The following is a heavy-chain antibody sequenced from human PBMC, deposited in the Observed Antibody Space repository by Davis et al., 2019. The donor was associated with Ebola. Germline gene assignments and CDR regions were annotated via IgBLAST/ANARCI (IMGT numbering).Heavy chain of an antibody. Sequence: ASVKVSCKASGHSFTTYALHWVRQTPGQRLEWMGWINAGDGNTKYSREFQDRVSITRDASATTVYMELNSLRSDDTAVYYCAKDFWSGYPPYYFDFWGQGTLVTVSS. D-gene: IGHD3-3*01. V-gene: IGHV1-3*01. CDR3: AKDFWSGYPPYYFDF. J-gene: IGHJ4*02. CDR2: INAGDGNT. CDR1: GHSFTTYA.